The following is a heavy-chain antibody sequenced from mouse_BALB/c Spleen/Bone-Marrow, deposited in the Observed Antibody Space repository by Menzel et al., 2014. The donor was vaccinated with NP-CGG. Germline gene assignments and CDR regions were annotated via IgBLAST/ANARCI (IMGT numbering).Heavy chain of an antibody. CDR2: IDPANGNT. J-gene: IGHJ4*01. Sequence: VQLQHSGAELVKPGASVKLSCTASGFNIKDTYMHWVKQRPEQGLEWIGRIDPANGNTKYDPKFQGKATIAADTSSNTAYLQLSSLTSEDTAVYYCARWLRRYYAMDYWGQGTSVTVSS. V-gene: IGHV14-3*02. CDR1: GFNIKDTY. D-gene: IGHD2-2*01. CDR3: ARWLRRYYAMDY.